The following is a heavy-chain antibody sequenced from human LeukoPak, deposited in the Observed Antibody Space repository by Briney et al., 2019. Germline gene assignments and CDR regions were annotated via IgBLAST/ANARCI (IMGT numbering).Heavy chain of an antibody. Sequence: SETLSLTCAVYGGSFSGYYWSWIRQPPGKGLEGIGEINHSGSTNYNPSLKSRVTISVDTSKNQSSLKLSSVTAADAAVYYCARSDYVWGSYRYKWFDPWGQGTLVTVSS. D-gene: IGHD3-16*02. J-gene: IGHJ5*02. CDR1: GGSFSGYY. V-gene: IGHV4-34*01. CDR2: INHSGST. CDR3: ARSDYVWGSYRYKWFDP.